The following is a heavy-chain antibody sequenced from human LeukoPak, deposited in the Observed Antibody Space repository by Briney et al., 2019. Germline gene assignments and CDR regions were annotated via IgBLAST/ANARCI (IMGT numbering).Heavy chain of an antibody. Sequence: PGGSLRLSCAASGFTVSSNYMTWVRQAPGKGLEWVSVIYSGGSTYYADSVKGRFTISGDNSKNTLYLQLNSLRAEDTAVYYRAKPGFAAFDIWGQGTMVTVSS. V-gene: IGHV3-53*01. J-gene: IGHJ3*02. CDR2: IYSGGST. CDR3: AKPGFAAFDI. D-gene: IGHD3-16*01. CDR1: GFTVSSNY.